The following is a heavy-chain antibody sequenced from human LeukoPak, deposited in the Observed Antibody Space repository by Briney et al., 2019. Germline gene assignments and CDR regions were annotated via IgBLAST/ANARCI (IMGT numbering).Heavy chain of an antibody. CDR3: ARGSGDSSGYYFDY. J-gene: IGHJ4*02. D-gene: IGHD3-22*01. V-gene: IGHV4-34*01. CDR1: GGSFSGYY. CDR2: INHSGST. Sequence: SETLSLTCAVYGGSFSGYYWSWIRQPPGKGLEWIGEINHSGSTNYNPSLKSRVTISVDTSKNQFSLKLSPVTAADTAVYYCARGSGDSSGYYFDYWGQGTLVTVSS.